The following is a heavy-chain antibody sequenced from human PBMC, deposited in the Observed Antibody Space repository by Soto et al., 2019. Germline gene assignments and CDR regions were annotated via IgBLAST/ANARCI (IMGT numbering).Heavy chain of an antibody. D-gene: IGHD2-2*02. J-gene: IGHJ6*02. CDR3: AVEMGCSSTSCYTFYYYYGMDV. V-gene: IGHV1-18*04. Sequence: GASVKVSCKASGYTFTSYGISWVRQAPGQGLEWMGWISAYNGNTNYAQKLQGRVTMTTDTSTSTAYMELRSLRSDDTAVYYCAVEMGCSSTSCYTFYYYYGMDVWGQGTTVTVSS. CDR2: ISAYNGNT. CDR1: GYTFTSYG.